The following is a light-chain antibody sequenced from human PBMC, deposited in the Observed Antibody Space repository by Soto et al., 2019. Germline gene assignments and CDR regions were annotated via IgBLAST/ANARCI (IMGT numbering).Light chain of an antibody. CDR3: SSYTSSSTLSYV. Sequence: QSVLTQPASVSGSPGQSITIACTGTSSDGGGYNYVSWYQQHPGKAPKLMIYEVSNRPSGVSNRFSGSKSGNTASLTISGLQAEDEADYYCSSYTSSSTLSYVFGTGTKATVL. CDR1: SSDGGGYNY. V-gene: IGLV2-14*01. CDR2: EVS. J-gene: IGLJ1*01.